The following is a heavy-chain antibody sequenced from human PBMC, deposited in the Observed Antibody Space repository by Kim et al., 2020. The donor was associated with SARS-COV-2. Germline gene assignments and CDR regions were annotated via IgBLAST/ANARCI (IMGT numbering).Heavy chain of an antibody. D-gene: IGHD5-12*01. Sequence: SETLSLTCTVSGGSVSSGSYYWSWIRQPPGKGLEWIGYIYYSGSTNYNPSLKSRVTISVDTSKNQFSLKLSSVTAADTAVYYCAGGVIINVDIVARSDYGGGYFDYWGQGTLVTVSA. CDR1: GGSVSSGSYY. J-gene: IGHJ4*02. V-gene: IGHV4-61*01. CDR3: AGGVIINVDIVARSDYGGGYFDY. CDR2: IYYSGST.